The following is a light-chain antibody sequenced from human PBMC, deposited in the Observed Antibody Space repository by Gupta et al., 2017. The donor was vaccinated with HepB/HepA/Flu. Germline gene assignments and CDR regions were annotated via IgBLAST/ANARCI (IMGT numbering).Light chain of an antibody. V-gene: IGLV1-44*01. CDR3: AAWDDSLSGQV. J-gene: IGLJ3*02. CDR2: SNT. Sequence: QSVPFQPPSASGPPGQRVTYSSSGSTSNIGSNPVNWYQQLPRTAPKLLIYSNTHRPSGVPDRFSGSKSGTSGSLAISRLQSEDEADYYCAAWDDSLSGQVFGGGTKLTVL. CDR1: TSNIGSNP.